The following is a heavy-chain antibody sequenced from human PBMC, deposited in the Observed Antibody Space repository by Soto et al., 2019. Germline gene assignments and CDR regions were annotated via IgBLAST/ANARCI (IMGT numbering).Heavy chain of an antibody. V-gene: IGHV1-69*13. J-gene: IGHJ5*02. CDR1: GGTFSSYA. D-gene: IGHD6-13*01. CDR3: AHSSYSSSWYNWFDP. CDR2: IIPIFGTA. Sequence: GASVKVSCKASGGTFSSYAISWVRQAPGQGLEWMGGIIPIFGTANYAQKFQGRVTITADESTSTAYMELSSLRSEDTAVYYCAHSSYSSSWYNWFDPWGQGTLVTVSS.